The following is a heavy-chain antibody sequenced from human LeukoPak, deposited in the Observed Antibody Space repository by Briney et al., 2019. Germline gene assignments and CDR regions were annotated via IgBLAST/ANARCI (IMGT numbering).Heavy chain of an antibody. V-gene: IGHV4-30-4*01. CDR2: IYYSGST. CDR1: GGSISSGDYY. CDR3: ARDSPISYYGSGSPDGGY. J-gene: IGHJ4*02. D-gene: IGHD3-10*01. Sequence: SETLSLTCTVSGGSISSGDYYWSWIRQPPGKGLEWIGYIYYSGSTYYNPSLKSRVTISVDTSKNQFSLKLSSVTAADTAVYYCARDSPISYYGSGSPDGGYWGQGTLVTVSS.